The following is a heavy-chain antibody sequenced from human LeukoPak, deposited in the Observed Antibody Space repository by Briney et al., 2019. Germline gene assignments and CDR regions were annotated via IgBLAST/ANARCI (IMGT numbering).Heavy chain of an antibody. J-gene: IGHJ3*02. D-gene: IGHD4-17*01. Sequence: SETLSLTCTVSGGSISSYYWSWIRQPPGKGLEWIGYIYYSGSTNYNPSLKSRVTISVDTSKNQFSLKLSSVTAADTAVYYCARHRTTVIPFDAFDIWGQGTMVTVSS. CDR2: IYYSGST. CDR1: GGSISSYY. V-gene: IGHV4-59*08. CDR3: ARHRTTVIPFDAFDI.